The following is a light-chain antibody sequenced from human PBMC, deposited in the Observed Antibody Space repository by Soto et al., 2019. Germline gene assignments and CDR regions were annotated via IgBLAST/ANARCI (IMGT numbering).Light chain of an antibody. Sequence: QSAVTPPPSASGSPGQSFAISFAGTSSDVGGYNYVSWYQQHPGKAPKLMIYEVNKRPSGVPDRFSGSKSGNTASLTVSGLQAEDEADYYCSSYAGTSNVFGTGTNVTVL. CDR1: SSDVGGYNY. CDR3: SSYAGTSNV. J-gene: IGLJ1*01. V-gene: IGLV2-8*01. CDR2: EVN.